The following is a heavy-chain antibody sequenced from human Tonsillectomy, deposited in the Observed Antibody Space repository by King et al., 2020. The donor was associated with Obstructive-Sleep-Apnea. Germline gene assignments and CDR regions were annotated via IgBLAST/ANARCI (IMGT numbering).Heavy chain of an antibody. Sequence: VQLVESGGGLVKPGGSLRLSCAASGFPFSGYSMNWVRQAPGKGLEWVSYVSGTSGTIYYAHSVKGRFTISRDNDKNSLYLQMISLRAEDTAVYYCARESWKGYFFDSWGQGTPVTVSS. CDR2: VSGTSGTI. D-gene: IGHD1-1*01. CDR3: ARESWKGYFFDS. CDR1: GFPFSGYS. V-gene: IGHV3-48*04. J-gene: IGHJ4*02.